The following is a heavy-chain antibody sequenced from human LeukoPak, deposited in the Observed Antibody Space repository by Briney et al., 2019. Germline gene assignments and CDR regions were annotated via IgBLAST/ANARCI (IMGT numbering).Heavy chain of an antibody. V-gene: IGHV1-18*01. CDR2: ISAYNGNT. Sequence: ASAKVSCKASGYTFTSYGISWVRQAPGQGLEWMGWISAYNGNTNYAQKLQGRVTMTTDTSTSTAYMELRSLRSDDTAVYYCARAQDIVVVPAAAWWFDPWGQGTLVTVSS. CDR3: ARAQDIVVVPAAAWWFDP. D-gene: IGHD2-2*01. CDR1: GYTFTSYG. J-gene: IGHJ5*02.